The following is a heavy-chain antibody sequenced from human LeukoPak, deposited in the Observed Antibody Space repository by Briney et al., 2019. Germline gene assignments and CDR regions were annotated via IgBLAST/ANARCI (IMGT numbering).Heavy chain of an antibody. Sequence: QPGGSLRLSCAASGFTFSSFWMHWVRQAPGKGLVWVSRINSVGSSTSYADSVKGRFTISRDNAKNSLYLQMNSLRAEDTAVYYCTRAGWYHPFDYWGQGTLVTVSS. V-gene: IGHV3-74*01. D-gene: IGHD6-19*01. J-gene: IGHJ4*02. CDR3: TRAGWYHPFDY. CDR2: INSVGSST. CDR1: GFTFSSFW.